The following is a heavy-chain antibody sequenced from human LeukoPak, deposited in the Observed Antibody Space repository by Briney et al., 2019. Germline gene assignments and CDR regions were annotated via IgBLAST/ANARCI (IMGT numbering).Heavy chain of an antibody. CDR3: AKVQGVVVTGTFDY. CDR1: GFTFSSYA. D-gene: IGHD2-21*02. J-gene: IGHJ4*02. V-gene: IGHV3-23*01. Sequence: GGSLRLSCAASGFTFSSYAMSWVRQAPGKGLEWASAISGSGGSTYYADSVKGRFTISRDNSKNTLYLQMNSLRAEDTAVYYCAKVQGVVVTGTFDYWGQGTLVTVSS. CDR2: ISGSGGST.